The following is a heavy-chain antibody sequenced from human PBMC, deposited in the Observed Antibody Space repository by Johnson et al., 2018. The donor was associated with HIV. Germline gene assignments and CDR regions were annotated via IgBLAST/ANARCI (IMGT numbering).Heavy chain of an antibody. J-gene: IGHJ3*02. D-gene: IGHD6-19*01. CDR3: AKLRKKQWLVGEAFDI. V-gene: IGHV3-20*04. CDR2: INWNGGST. CDR1: GFSFDDYG. Sequence: VQLVESGGGLIQPGGSLRLSCAASGFSFDDYGMSWVRQAPGKGLEWVSGINWNGGSTGYADSVKGRFTISRDNAKNSLYLQMNSLRAEDTALYYCAKLRKKQWLVGEAFDIWGQGTMVTVSS.